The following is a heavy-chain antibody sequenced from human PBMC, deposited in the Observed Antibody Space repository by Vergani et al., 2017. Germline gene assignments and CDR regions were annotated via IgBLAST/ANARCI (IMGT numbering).Heavy chain of an antibody. CDR1: RYSFRNYW. CDR3: GRLRGASCAVTTCYIDY. Sequence: EVRLLQSGPEVKKPGESLKISCQASRYSFRNYWIAWVRQKPGKGLEWMGVMYPGDSDATYSPSFQGQVTMSGDRITTASLQWSSLKASDTGTYYCGRLRGASCAVTTCYIDYWGQGTQVTVSS. D-gene: IGHD3-10*01. J-gene: IGHJ4*02. V-gene: IGHV5-51*06. CDR2: MYPGDSDA.